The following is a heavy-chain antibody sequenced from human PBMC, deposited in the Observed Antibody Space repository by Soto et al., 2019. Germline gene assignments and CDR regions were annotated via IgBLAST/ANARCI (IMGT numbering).Heavy chain of an antibody. J-gene: IGHJ6*02. D-gene: IGHD1-20*01. CDR3: ARYKSNYYYGMDV. Sequence: SQPLSLTCTVSAPSIRNYYWPLFRQPPGKGLEWIGYFYYSGITNYHPSLKSRVTISVDTSKNHFSLKLSSVTAADTAVYYCARYKSNYYYGMDVWGQGTTVT. CDR1: APSIRNYY. V-gene: IGHV4-59*01. CDR2: FYYSGIT.